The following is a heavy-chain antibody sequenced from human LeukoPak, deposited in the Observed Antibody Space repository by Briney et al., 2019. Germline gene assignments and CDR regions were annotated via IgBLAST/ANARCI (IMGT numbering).Heavy chain of an antibody. J-gene: IGHJ5*02. CDR2: ISAYIGNT. CDR1: GYTFTSYG. V-gene: IGHV1-18*04. D-gene: IGHD6-13*01. Sequence: ASVKVSCKASGYTFTSYGISWVRQAPGQGLEWMGWISAYIGNTNYAQKLQGRVTMTTDTSTSTAYMELRSLRSDDTAVYYCARDTVGYSSSWYGPWGQGTLVTVSS. CDR3: ARDTVGYSSSWYGP.